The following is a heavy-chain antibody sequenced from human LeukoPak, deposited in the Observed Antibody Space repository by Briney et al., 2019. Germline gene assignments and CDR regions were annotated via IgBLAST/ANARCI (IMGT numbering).Heavy chain of an antibody. Sequence: PGGSLRLSCAASGFTFSSYAMSWFRQAPGKGLGWVSAISGSGGSTYYADSVKGRFTISRDNSKNTLYLQMNSLRAEDTAVYYCAKESRSGYYPTLFDYWGQGTLVTVSS. D-gene: IGHD3-22*01. CDR2: ISGSGGST. CDR1: GFTFSSYA. CDR3: AKESRSGYYPTLFDY. J-gene: IGHJ4*02. V-gene: IGHV3-23*01.